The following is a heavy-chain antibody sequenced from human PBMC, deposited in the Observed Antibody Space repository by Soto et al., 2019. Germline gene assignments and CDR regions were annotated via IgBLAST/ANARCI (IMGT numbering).Heavy chain of an antibody. CDR2: IIPIFGTA. V-gene: IGHV1-69*12. Sequence: QVQLVQSGAEVKKAKSSVKVSCKASGGIFSSYAISWVRQAPGQGLEWMGGIIPIFGTADYAQKFQGRVTITADESTSTAYMELSSLRSDDTAEYYCASHSGSSPEGRYYYGMDVWGQGTTGTVSS. CDR3: ASHSGSSPEGRYYYGMDV. CDR1: GGIFSSYA. J-gene: IGHJ6*02. D-gene: IGHD1-26*01.